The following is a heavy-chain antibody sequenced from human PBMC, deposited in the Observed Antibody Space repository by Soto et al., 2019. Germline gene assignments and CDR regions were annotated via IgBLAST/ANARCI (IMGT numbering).Heavy chain of an antibody. D-gene: IGHD6-13*01. J-gene: IGHJ6*02. CDR2: ISFDGSSQ. CDR3: AKDTSKYSNNWPAYYGLDV. CDR1: GFTFSSFG. V-gene: IGHV3-30*18. Sequence: QVQLVESGGGVVQPGRSLRLSCAASGFTFSSFGMHWVRQAPGKGLECVAFISFDGSSQYYVDSVRGRFIISRDNSKNTLSLQMNNLKAEDTAVYYCAKDTSKYSNNWPAYYGLDVWGQGTTVTVSS.